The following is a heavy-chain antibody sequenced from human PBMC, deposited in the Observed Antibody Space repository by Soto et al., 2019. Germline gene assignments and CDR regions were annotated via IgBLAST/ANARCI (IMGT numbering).Heavy chain of an antibody. J-gene: IGHJ4*02. CDR1: VGSFRGYF. CDR2: INDSGNT. Sequence: ASQTLSLTCSVSVGSFRGYFWSWIRQSPAKGLEWIGEINDSGNTYYNPSFKSRLTISVDTSTSQISLRLTSVTAADSAVYYCQGGDFWGQGTRVTVSS. D-gene: IGHD3-16*01. CDR3: QGGDF. V-gene: IGHV4-34*01.